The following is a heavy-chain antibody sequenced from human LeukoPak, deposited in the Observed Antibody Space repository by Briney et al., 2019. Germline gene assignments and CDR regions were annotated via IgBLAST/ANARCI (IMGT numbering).Heavy chain of an antibody. D-gene: IGHD3-3*01. CDR1: GFTFSSYS. Sequence: VGSLRLSCAASGFTFSSYSMNWVRQAPGKGLEWVSYISSSSSTIYYADSVKGRFTISRDNAKNSLYLQMNSLRAEDTAVYYCARNDFWSGYLSYYFDYWGQGTLVTVSS. CDR2: ISSSSSTI. J-gene: IGHJ4*02. V-gene: IGHV3-48*01. CDR3: ARNDFWSGYLSYYFDY.